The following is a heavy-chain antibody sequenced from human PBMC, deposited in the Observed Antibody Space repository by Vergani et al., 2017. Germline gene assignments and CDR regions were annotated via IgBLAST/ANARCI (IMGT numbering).Heavy chain of an antibody. D-gene: IGHD5-18*01. V-gene: IGHV3-9*01. CDR2: ISWNSGST. J-gene: IGHJ4*02. CDR1: GFTFDDYA. CDR3: AKALDTASIWYFDY. Sequence: EVQLVESGGGLVQPGRSLRLSCAASGFTFDDYAMHWVRQAPGKGLEWVSGISWNSGSTYYADSVKGRFTISRDNSKNTLYLQMNSLRAEDTAVYYCAKALDTASIWYFDYWGQGTLVTVSS.